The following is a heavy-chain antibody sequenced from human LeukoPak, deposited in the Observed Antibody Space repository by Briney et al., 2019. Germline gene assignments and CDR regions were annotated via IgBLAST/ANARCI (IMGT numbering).Heavy chain of an antibody. Sequence: SETLSLTCTGSGGSISSYYWSWIRQPAGEGLEWMGRLHTSGSTHYNPSPNSRVTMSVDTSKNQFSLKLSSVTDEDTAVYYCARDFGYGDYFFDDWGQGNLVTVSS. J-gene: IGHJ4*02. CDR3: ARDFGYGDYFFDD. CDR1: GGSISSYY. D-gene: IGHD4-17*01. V-gene: IGHV4-4*07. CDR2: LHTSGST.